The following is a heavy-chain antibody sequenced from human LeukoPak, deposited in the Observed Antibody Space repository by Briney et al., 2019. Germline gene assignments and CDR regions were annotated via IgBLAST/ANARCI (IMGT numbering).Heavy chain of an antibody. Sequence: SETLSLTCTVSGGSISSGGYYWSWIRQPPGKGLEWIGYIYHSGSTYYNPSLKSRVTISVDRSKNQLSLKLSSVTAADTAVYYCARDRGGSGSYHDAFDIWGQGTMVTVSS. V-gene: IGHV4-30-2*01. D-gene: IGHD1-26*01. CDR2: IYHSGST. J-gene: IGHJ3*02. CDR3: ARDRGGSGSYHDAFDI. CDR1: GGSISSGGYY.